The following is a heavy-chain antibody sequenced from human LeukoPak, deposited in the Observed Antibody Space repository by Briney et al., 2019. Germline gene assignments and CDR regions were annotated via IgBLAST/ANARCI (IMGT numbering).Heavy chain of an antibody. Sequence: GGSLRLSCAASGFTVSSNYMSWVRQAPGKGLEWVSVIYSGGSTYYADSVKGRFTISRDNANNALSLQMNSLRAEDTAVYYCARDQGEGYCSSTNCYERLDFWGQGTLVTVSA. CDR1: GFTVSSNY. D-gene: IGHD2-2*01. V-gene: IGHV3-66*01. CDR3: ARDQGEGYCSSTNCYERLDF. J-gene: IGHJ4*02. CDR2: IYSGGST.